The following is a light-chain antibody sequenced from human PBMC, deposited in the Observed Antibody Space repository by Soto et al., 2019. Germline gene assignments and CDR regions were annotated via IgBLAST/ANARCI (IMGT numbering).Light chain of an antibody. J-gene: IGKJ5*01. CDR2: GAS. Sequence: EIVMTQSPATLSVSPGEIATLSCRASQRVSSNLAWYQQKPGQAPRLLIYGASTRATGIPARFSGSGSGTDFTLTISSLQPEDFATYCCQQLNSYPITFGQGTRLEIK. V-gene: IGKV3-15*01. CDR3: QQLNSYPIT. CDR1: QRVSSN.